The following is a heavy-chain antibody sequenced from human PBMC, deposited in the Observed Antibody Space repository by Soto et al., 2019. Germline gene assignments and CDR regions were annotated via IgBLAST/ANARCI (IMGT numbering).Heavy chain of an antibody. D-gene: IGHD3-10*01. J-gene: IGHJ6*03. CDR2: IYYSGST. CDR3: ARHNGGDVSMVRGVRYYYYYMDV. Sequence: PSETLSLTCTVSGGSISSYYWSWIRQPPGKGLEWIGYIYYSGSTNYNPSLKSRVTISVDTSKSQFSLKLSSVTAADTAVYYCARHNGGDVSMVRGVRYYYYYMDVWGKGTTVTVSS. CDR1: GGSISSYY. V-gene: IGHV4-59*08.